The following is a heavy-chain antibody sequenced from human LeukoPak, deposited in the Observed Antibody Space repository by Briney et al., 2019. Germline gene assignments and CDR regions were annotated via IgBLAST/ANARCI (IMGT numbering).Heavy chain of an antibody. CDR3: ASSEIRDYMDV. CDR1: GYTFTSYG. CDR2: IRAYNGNT. V-gene: IGHV1-18*01. D-gene: IGHD4-17*01. J-gene: IGHJ6*03. Sequence: ASVKVSCKASGYTFTSYGISWVRQAAGQGLEWMGWIRAYNGNTNYAQKLQGRVTMTTDTSASTAYMELRSLRSDDTAVYCCASSEIRDYMDVWGKGTTVTVSS.